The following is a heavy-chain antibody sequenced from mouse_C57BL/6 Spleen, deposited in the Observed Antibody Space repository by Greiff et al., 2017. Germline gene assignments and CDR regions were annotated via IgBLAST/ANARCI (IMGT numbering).Heavy chain of an antibody. Sequence: EVQGVESGGDLVKPGGSLKLSCAASGFTFSSYGMSWVRQTPDKRLEWVATISSGGSYTYYPDSVKGRFTISRDNDKNTLYLQMGSLKSEDTAMYYCARERVFITTVVALDYWGQGTTLTVSS. V-gene: IGHV5-6*01. D-gene: IGHD1-1*01. CDR3: ARERVFITTVVALDY. J-gene: IGHJ2*01. CDR2: ISSGGSYT. CDR1: GFTFSSYG.